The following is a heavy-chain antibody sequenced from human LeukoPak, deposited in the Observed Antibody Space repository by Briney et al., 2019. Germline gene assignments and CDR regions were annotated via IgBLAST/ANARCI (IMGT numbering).Heavy chain of an antibody. CDR1: GYTFTSYD. Sequence: ASVKVSCKASGYTFTSYDINWVRQATGQGLEWMGWMNPNSGNTGYAQKFQGRVTITRNTSISTAYMELSSLRSEDTAVYYCARDRRLGYARAFDIWGQGTMVTVSS. V-gene: IGHV1-8*03. J-gene: IGHJ3*02. D-gene: IGHD2-8*01. CDR2: MNPNSGNT. CDR3: ARDRRLGYARAFDI.